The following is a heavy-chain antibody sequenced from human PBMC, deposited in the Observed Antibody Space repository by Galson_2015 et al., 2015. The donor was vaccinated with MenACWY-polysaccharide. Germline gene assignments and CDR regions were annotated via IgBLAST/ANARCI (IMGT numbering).Heavy chain of an antibody. D-gene: IGHD3/OR15-3a*01. V-gene: IGHV3-23*01. J-gene: IGHJ6*02. CDR3: AKDLHWYGMDV. CDR1: GFTFSSYA. Sequence: SLRLSCAASGFTFSSYAMSWVRQAPGKGLEWVSGVSASGGSTVYTDSAKGRFTMSRDNSKRSLYLQMNSLRAEDTAVYYCAKDLHWYGMDVWGHGTTVTVSS. CDR2: VSASGGST.